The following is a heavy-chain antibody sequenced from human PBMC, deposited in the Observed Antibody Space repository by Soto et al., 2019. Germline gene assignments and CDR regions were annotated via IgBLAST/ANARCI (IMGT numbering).Heavy chain of an antibody. J-gene: IGHJ4*02. Sequence: PVGSLRLSCSASGFTFSSYDMHWVRQGPGKGLEWVSAIGTASDTNYAGSVKGRFTISRENANYSLYLQMNSLRAGDTAIYFCARAIGPTLFDYWGQGTLVTVSS. CDR3: ARAIGPTLFDY. V-gene: IGHV3-13*04. D-gene: IGHD3-22*01. CDR1: GFTFSSYD. CDR2: IGTASDT.